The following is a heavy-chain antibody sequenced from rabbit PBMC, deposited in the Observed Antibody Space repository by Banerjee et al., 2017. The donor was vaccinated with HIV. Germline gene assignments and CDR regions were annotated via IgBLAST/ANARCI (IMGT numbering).Heavy chain of an antibody. J-gene: IGHJ6*01. V-gene: IGHV1S40*01. D-gene: IGHD6-1*01. Sequence: QSLEESGGDLVKPGASLTLTCTASGVSFSSSSYMCWVRQAPGKGLEWIGCIDTSSANTAYATWAKGRFTISKTSSTTVTLQMTSLTAADTATYFCARGEHFSVGFSAFAIYLDLWGPGTLVTVS. CDR3: ARGEHFSVGFSAFAIYLDL. CDR2: IDTSSANT. CDR1: GVSFSSSSY.